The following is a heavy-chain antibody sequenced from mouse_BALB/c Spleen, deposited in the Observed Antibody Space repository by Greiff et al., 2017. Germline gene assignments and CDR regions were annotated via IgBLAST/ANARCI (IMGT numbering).Heavy chain of an antibody. J-gene: IGHJ4*01. V-gene: IGHV5-17*02. Sequence: EVKLMESGGGLVQPGGSRKLSCAASGFTFSSFGMHWVRQAPEKGLEWVAYISSGSSTIYYADTVKGRFTISRDNPKNTLFLQMTSLRSEDTAMYYCARSALHYYGRAMDYWGQGTSVTVSS. CDR2: ISSGSSTI. D-gene: IGHD1-1*01. CDR1: GFTFSSFG. CDR3: ARSALHYYGRAMDY.